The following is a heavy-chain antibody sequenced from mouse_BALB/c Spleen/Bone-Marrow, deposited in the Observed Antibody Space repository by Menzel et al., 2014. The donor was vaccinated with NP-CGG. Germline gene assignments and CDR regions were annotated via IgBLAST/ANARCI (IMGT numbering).Heavy chain of an antibody. Sequence: QVQLKQSGPELVKPGASVKISCKASGYSFTSYYILWVKQRPGQGLEWIGWIFPGSDYTKYNGNFKDKATLTADTSSSTAYMQLSSLTSEDSAVYFCARSGYYGSRGDYYAMDYWGQGTSVTVSS. D-gene: IGHD1-1*01. V-gene: IGHV1-66*01. J-gene: IGHJ4*01. CDR1: GYSFTSYY. CDR3: ARSGYYGSRGDYYAMDY. CDR2: IFPGSDYT.